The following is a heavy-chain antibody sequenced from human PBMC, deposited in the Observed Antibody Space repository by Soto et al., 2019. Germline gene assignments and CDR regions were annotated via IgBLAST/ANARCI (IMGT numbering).Heavy chain of an antibody. CDR2: INVGNGGT. D-gene: IGHD2-15*01. Sequence: QVQLVQSGAEEKKPGASVKVSCKASGYTFTTYPMNWLRQAPGQRPEWMGWINVGNGGTKYSQKFQGRVSITRDTSASTAYMQLSRLGSDDTAVYYCATDRGGYCSGGSCPEAWFDPWGQGTLVTVTS. CDR3: ATDRGGYCSGGSCPEAWFDP. CDR1: GYTFTTYP. J-gene: IGHJ5*02. V-gene: IGHV1-3*05.